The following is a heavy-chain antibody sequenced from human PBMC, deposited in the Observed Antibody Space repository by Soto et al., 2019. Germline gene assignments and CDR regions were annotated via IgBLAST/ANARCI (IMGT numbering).Heavy chain of an antibody. V-gene: IGHV2-5*02. CDR1: GFSLSTSGVG. CDR2: IYWDDDK. Sequence: QISLKESGPTLVKPTQTLTLTCTFSGFSLSTSGVGVAWIRQPPGQALEWLALIYWDDDKSYSPSLKRRLTIAKDTSKYQVVLTMTNMNPVDTGTYFCADRSKTLTTEWYFDYWGQGTLVTVSS. CDR3: ADRSKTLTTEWYFDY. J-gene: IGHJ4*02. D-gene: IGHD4-17*01.